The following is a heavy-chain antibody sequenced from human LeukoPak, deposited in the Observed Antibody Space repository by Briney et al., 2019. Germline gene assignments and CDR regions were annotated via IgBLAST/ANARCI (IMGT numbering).Heavy chain of an antibody. J-gene: IGHJ6*02. V-gene: IGHV4-61*01. Sequence: PSETLSLTCTVSGGSVSSGSYYWSWIRQPPGKGLEWIGYIYYSGSTNYNPSLKSRVTISVDTSKHQFSLKLSSVTAADTAVYYCARERAPTWLLFDNYYYGMDVWGQGTTVTVSS. CDR3: ARERAPTWLLFDNYYYGMDV. D-gene: IGHD5-24*01. CDR2: IYYSGST. CDR1: GGSVSSGSYY.